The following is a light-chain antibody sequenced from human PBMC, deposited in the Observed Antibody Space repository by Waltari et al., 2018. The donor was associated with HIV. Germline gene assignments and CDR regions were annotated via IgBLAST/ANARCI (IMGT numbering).Light chain of an antibody. V-gene: IGLV2-8*01. CDR2: EVS. CDR1: RSDVGGYNY. CDR3: SSYAGSNNLV. Sequence: QSALTQPPSASGSPGQSVTISCTCTRSDVGGYNYVSWYQQHPGKAPKLMIYEVSKRPSGVPDRFFGSKSGNTASLTVSGLQAEDEADYYCSSYAGSNNLVFGGGTKLTVL. J-gene: IGLJ2*01.